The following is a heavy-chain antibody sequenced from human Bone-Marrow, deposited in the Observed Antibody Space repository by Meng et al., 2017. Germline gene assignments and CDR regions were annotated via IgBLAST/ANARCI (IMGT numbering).Heavy chain of an antibody. CDR3: ARDLIAAAESFGWFDP. V-gene: IGHV3-30*04. CDR1: GFTFSSYA. Sequence: QVQLVESGGGVVQPGRSLRLSCAASGFTFSSYAMHWVRQAPGKGLEWVAVISYDGSNKYYADSVKGRFTISRDNSKNTLYLQMNSLRAEDTAVYYCARDLIAAAESFGWFDPWGQGTLVTVSS. J-gene: IGHJ5*02. D-gene: IGHD6-13*01. CDR2: ISYDGSNK.